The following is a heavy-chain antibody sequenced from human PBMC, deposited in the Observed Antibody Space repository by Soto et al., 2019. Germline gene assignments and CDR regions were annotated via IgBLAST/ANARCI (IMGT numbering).Heavy chain of an antibody. Sequence: GGSLRLSCAASGFTFSSYGMHWVRQAPGKGLEWVAVISYDGSNKYYADSVKGRFTISRDNSKNTLYLQMNSLRAEDTAVYYCAKDLYYYDSSGYHGPYYYGMDVWGQGTTVTVSS. CDR3: AKDLYYYDSSGYHGPYYYGMDV. CDR2: ISYDGSNK. CDR1: GFTFSSYG. J-gene: IGHJ6*02. V-gene: IGHV3-30*18. D-gene: IGHD3-22*01.